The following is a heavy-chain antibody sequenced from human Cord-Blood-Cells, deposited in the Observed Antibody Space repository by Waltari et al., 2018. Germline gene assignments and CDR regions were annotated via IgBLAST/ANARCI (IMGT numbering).Heavy chain of an antibody. D-gene: IGHD6-19*01. CDR1: GYTFTSYG. CDR3: ARVFFVDSGWSPVGAFDI. V-gene: IGHV1-18*04. CDR2: ISAYNRNT. Sequence: QVQLVQSGAEVKKPGASVKVSCKASGYTFTSYGISWVRQAPGQGLEWMGWISAYNRNTNYAQKLQGRVTMTTDTSTSTAYMELRSLRSDDTAVYYCARVFFVDSGWSPVGAFDIWGQGTMVTVSS. J-gene: IGHJ3*02.